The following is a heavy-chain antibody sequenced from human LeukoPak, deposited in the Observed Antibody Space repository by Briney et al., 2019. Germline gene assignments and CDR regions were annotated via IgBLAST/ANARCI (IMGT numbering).Heavy chain of an antibody. V-gene: IGHV4-4*02. D-gene: IGHD3-22*01. CDR3: ARTTYYYDSSGYYYEGARSDY. CDR2: IYHSGST. CDR1: GGSISSSNW. J-gene: IGHJ4*02. Sequence: PSGTLSLTCAVSGGSISSSNWWSWARQPPGKGLEWIGEIYHSGSTNYNPSLKSRVTISVDKSKNQFSLKLSSVTAADTAVYYCARTTYYYDSSGYYYEGARSDYWGQGTLVTVSS.